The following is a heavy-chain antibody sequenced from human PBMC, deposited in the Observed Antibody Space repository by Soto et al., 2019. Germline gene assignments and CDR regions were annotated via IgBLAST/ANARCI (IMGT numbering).Heavy chain of an antibody. Sequence: PSETLSLTCAVSGGSISSGGYSWSWIRQPPGKGLEWIGYIYHSGSTYYNPSLKSRVTISVDTSKNQFSLKLSSVTAADTAVYYCAREGAAPYYYYGMDVWGQGTTVTVSS. CDR2: IYHSGST. CDR1: GGSISSGGYS. V-gene: IGHV4-30-2*05. CDR3: AREGAAPYYYYGMDV. D-gene: IGHD6-6*01. J-gene: IGHJ6*02.